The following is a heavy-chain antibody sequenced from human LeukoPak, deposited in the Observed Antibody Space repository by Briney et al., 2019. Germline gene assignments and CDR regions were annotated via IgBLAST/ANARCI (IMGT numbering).Heavy chain of an antibody. J-gene: IGHJ4*02. D-gene: IGHD3-16*02. CDR2: IIPILGIA. CDR3: ARGSMITFGGVIVK. Sequence: SVKVSCKASGGTLSSYAISWVRQAPGQGLEWMGRIIPILGIANYAQKFQGRVTITADKSTSTAYMELRSLRSEDTAVYYCARGSMITFGGVIVKWGQGTLVTVSS. V-gene: IGHV1-69*04. CDR1: GGTLSSYA.